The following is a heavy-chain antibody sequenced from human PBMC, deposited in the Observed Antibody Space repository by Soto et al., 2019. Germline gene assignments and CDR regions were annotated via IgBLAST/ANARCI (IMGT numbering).Heavy chain of an antibody. Sequence: QVQLVQSGAEVKKPGSSVKVSCKASGGTFSSYTISWVRQAPGQGLEWMGRIIPILGIANYAQKFQGRVTITADKSTSTAYVELSSLRSEDTAVYYCARRHSDSGSGSYIGAFDIWGQGTMVTVSS. J-gene: IGHJ3*02. CDR3: ARRHSDSGSGSYIGAFDI. CDR2: IIPILGIA. CDR1: GGTFSSYT. D-gene: IGHD3-10*01. V-gene: IGHV1-69*02.